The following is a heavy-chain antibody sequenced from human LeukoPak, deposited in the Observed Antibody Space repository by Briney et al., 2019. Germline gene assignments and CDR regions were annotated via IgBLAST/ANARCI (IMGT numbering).Heavy chain of an antibody. D-gene: IGHD4-17*01. CDR2: ISSRSSSI. J-gene: IGHJ4*02. CDR1: GFSFSSYG. CDR3: AREPTVTTSGY. V-gene: IGHV3-21*01. Sequence: PGGSLRLSYAASGFSFSSYGMTWVRQASGKGLEWVSSISSRSSSIYYADSLKGRFTISRDDAKNSLYLQMNSLRAEDTAIYFCAREPTVTTSGYWGQGTLVTVSS.